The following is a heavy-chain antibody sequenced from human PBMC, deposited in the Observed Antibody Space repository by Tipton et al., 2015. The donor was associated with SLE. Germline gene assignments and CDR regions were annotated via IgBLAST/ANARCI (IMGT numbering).Heavy chain of an antibody. J-gene: IGHJ4*02. CDR1: GASISSISYF. CDR2: FYFSGNT. Sequence: TLSLTCTVSGASISSISYFWGWVRQPPGKGPEWIGSFYFSGNTFYSPSLKSRVTISLDTSKNQFSLRLSSVTAADTAVYYCATQGYYDSSFDYWGQGTLVTVSS. CDR3: ATQGYYDSSFDY. D-gene: IGHD3-16*01. V-gene: IGHV4-39*01.